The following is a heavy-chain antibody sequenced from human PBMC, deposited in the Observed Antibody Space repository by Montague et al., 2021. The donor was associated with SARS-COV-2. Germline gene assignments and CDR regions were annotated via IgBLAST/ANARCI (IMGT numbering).Heavy chain of an antibody. CDR2: IDWDGKT. D-gene: IGHD3-10*01. CDR3: ARVVVDNYYASESYYKDDY. Sequence: PALVKPTQTLTLTCTFSGFSLSTSGMCVSWIRQPPGKALEWLARIDWDGKTHYSPSLKTRLTISKDTSKNQVVLTMTNMGPVDTATFYCARVVVDNYYASESYYKDDYWGQGTLVTVSS. V-gene: IGHV2-70*11. J-gene: IGHJ4*02. CDR1: GFSLSTSGMC.